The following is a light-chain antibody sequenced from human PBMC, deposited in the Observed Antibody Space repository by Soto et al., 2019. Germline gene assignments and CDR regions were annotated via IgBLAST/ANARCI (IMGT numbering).Light chain of an antibody. Sequence: DIQMTQSPSSLSASVGDRVTITCRASQSISFYLNWYQQKPGKAPKLLIYSSSNLQSGVPSRFSGSGSGTDFTLTISSLQPEDFATYYCQQSYDTPQTFGLGTKVDIK. V-gene: IGKV1-39*01. CDR2: SSS. J-gene: IGKJ1*01. CDR1: QSISFY. CDR3: QQSYDTPQT.